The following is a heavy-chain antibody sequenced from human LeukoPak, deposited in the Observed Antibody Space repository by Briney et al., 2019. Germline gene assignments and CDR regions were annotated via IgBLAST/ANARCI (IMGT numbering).Heavy chain of an antibody. D-gene: IGHD6-13*01. CDR2: ISWNSGRI. CDR3: AKYIGGGYSSSWFDF. Sequence: GGSLRLSCAASGFTFDNYAMHWVRHAPGKGLEWVSGISWNSGRIGYADSVKGRFTISRDNAKNSLYLQMNSLRAEDLALYYFAKYIGGGYSSSWFDFWGQGTLVTVSS. J-gene: IGHJ4*02. CDR1: GFTFDNYA. V-gene: IGHV3-9*03.